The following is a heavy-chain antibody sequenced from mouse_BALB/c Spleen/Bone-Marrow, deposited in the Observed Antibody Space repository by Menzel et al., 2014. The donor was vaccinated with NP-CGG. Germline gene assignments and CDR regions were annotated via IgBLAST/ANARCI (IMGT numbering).Heavy chain of an antibody. V-gene: IGHV1-7*01. CDR3: ARWGDDGTFDY. CDR1: GYTFTSYW. Sequence: VQLQQSGAELAKPGASVKMSCKASGYTFTSYWMHWVKQRPGQGLEWIGYINPSTGYTEYNQKFKDKATLTADKSSSTAYMQLGSLTSEDSAVYYCARWGDDGTFDYWGQGTTLTVSS. CDR2: INPSTGYT. D-gene: IGHD2-12*01. J-gene: IGHJ2*01.